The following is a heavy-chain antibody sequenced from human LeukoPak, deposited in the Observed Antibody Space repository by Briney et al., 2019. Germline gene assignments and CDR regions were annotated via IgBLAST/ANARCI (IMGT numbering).Heavy chain of an antibody. CDR2: INPNSGGT. Sequence: ASVKVSCKASGYTFTVYYMHWVRQAPGQGLEWMGWINPNSGGTNYAQKFQGRVTMTRDTSISTAYMELSRLRSDDTAVYYCATLNYYTESYFDYWGQGTLVTVSS. CDR3: ATLNYYTESYFDY. D-gene: IGHD3-10*01. CDR1: GYTFTVYY. V-gene: IGHV1-2*02. J-gene: IGHJ4*02.